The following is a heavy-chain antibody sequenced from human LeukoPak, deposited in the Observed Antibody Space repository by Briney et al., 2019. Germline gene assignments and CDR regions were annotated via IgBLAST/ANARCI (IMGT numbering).Heavy chain of an antibody. J-gene: IGHJ5*02. D-gene: IGHD2-2*01. CDR1: GYSFPSYW. Sequence: GESLKIPCKGCGYSFPSYWIGWVRQLPGKGLEWMGIIYPGDSDTRYSPSFQVQVTISADKSISTVYLQWSSLKASDTAMYYCARQTYGGSTSCYVVHWGHGTVVTVSS. CDR2: IYPGDSDT. V-gene: IGHV5-51*01. CDR3: ARQTYGGSTSCYVVH.